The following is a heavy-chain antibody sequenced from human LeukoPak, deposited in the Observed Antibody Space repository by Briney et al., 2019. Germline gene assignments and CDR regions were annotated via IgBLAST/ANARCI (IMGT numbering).Heavy chain of an antibody. Sequence: GGSLRLSCAASGFTFSSYGMHWVRQAPGKGLEWVAVIWYDGSNKYYADSVKGRFTISRDNSKNTLYLQMNSLRAEDTAVYYCAKDYGIAVAGIIFDYWGPGTLVTVSS. D-gene: IGHD6-19*01. J-gene: IGHJ4*02. CDR2: IWYDGSNK. CDR3: AKDYGIAVAGIIFDY. CDR1: GFTFSSYG. V-gene: IGHV3-33*06.